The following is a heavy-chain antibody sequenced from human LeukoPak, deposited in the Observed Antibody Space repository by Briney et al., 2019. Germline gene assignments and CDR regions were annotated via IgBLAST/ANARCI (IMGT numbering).Heavy chain of an antibody. CDR3: ARGRYYDSSGYLWLDY. J-gene: IGHJ4*02. Sequence: SETLSLTCTVSGGSISSSSYYWGWIRQPPGKGLEWIGSIYYSGSTYYNPSLKSRVTISVDTSKNQFSLKLSSVTAADTAVYYCARGRYYDSSGYLWLDYWGQGTLVTVSS. V-gene: IGHV4-39*07. CDR2: IYYSGST. D-gene: IGHD3-22*01. CDR1: GGSISSSSYY.